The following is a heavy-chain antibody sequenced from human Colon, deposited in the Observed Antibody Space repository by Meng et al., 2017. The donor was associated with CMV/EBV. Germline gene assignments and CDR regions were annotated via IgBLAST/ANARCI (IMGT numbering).Heavy chain of an antibody. V-gene: IGHV4-61*08. D-gene: IGHD2-2*01. CDR2: IQNSGNT. Sequence: SANSVDASWTWLRQPPGKGLEWIGYIQNSGNTNYNPSLKSRITMSIDTSKNQFSLTLLSVTAADTAVYYCARDVMLPAPFFDPWGQGTLVTVSS. CDR1: SANSVDAS. J-gene: IGHJ5*02. CDR3: ARDVMLPAPFFDP.